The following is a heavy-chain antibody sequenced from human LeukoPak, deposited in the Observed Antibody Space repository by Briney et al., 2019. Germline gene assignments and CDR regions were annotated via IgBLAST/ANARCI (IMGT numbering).Heavy chain of an antibody. Sequence: PSETLSLTCTVSGGSISSYYWSWTRQPAGKGLEWIGRIYTSGSTNYNPSLKSRVTMSVDTSKNQFSLKLSSVTAADTAVYYCARDRVYYDFWSGMDVWGQGTTVTVSS. D-gene: IGHD3-3*01. J-gene: IGHJ6*02. CDR1: GGSISSYY. CDR2: IYTSGST. CDR3: ARDRVYYDFWSGMDV. V-gene: IGHV4-4*07.